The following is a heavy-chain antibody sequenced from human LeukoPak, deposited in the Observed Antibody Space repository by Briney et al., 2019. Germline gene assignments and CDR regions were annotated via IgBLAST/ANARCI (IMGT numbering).Heavy chain of an antibody. J-gene: IGHJ3*02. CDR2: INHSGST. D-gene: IGHD2/OR15-2a*01. V-gene: IGHV4-34*01. Sequence: NPSETLSLTCAVYGGSFSGYYWSWIRQPPGKGLEWIGEINHSGSTNYNPSLKSRVTISVDTSKNQFSLKLSSVTAADTAVYYCAREQYFDAFDIWGQGTMVTVSS. CDR1: GGSFSGYY. CDR3: AREQYFDAFDI.